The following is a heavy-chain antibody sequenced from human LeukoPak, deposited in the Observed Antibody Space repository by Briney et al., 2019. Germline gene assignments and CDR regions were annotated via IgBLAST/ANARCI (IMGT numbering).Heavy chain of an antibody. CDR2: IIPIFGTA. V-gene: IGHV1-69*05. Sequence: SVKVSCKASGGTFISYAISWVRQAPGQGREWMGGIIPIFGTANYAQKFQGRVTITTDESTSTAYMELSSLRSEDTAVYYCARTQSEWPQDYYYYMDVWGTGTTVTVSS. CDR1: GGTFISYA. J-gene: IGHJ6*03. CDR3: ARTQSEWPQDYYYYMDV. D-gene: IGHD3-3*01.